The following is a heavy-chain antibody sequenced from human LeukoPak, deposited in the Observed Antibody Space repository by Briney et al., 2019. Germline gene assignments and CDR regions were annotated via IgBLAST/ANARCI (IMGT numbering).Heavy chain of an antibody. Sequence: GGSLRLSCAASGFTFDEYAMHWVRQAPGKGLERVSLISADGTRTFNVASVKGRFTVSRDNNKNSLYLQMNNLRTEDTALYYCAKDLSSLFNSFNIWGQGTLVTVSS. V-gene: IGHV3-43*02. J-gene: IGHJ3*02. CDR3: AKDLSSLFNSFNI. CDR1: GFTFDEYA. D-gene: IGHD2/OR15-2a*01. CDR2: ISADGTRT.